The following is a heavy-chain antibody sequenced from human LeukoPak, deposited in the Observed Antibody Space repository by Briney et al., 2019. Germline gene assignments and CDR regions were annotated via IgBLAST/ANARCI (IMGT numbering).Heavy chain of an antibody. Sequence: GGSLRLSCAASGFTFSGYAMHWVRQAPGKGLEWVAVISYDGSNKYYADSVKGRFTISRDNSKNTLYLQMNSLRAEDTAVYYCAREDYYDSSGYCDYWGQGTLVTVSS. D-gene: IGHD3-22*01. CDR3: AREDYYDSSGYCDY. CDR2: ISYDGSNK. J-gene: IGHJ4*02. V-gene: IGHV3-30*04. CDR1: GFTFSGYA.